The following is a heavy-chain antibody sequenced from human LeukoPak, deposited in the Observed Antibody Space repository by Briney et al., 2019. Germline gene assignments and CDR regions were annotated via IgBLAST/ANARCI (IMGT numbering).Heavy chain of an antibody. Sequence: GGSLRPSCAPSGFSLYKYGMHWVRHTPSKGREWVAFIRFVGTEKFYAASVKCRFTISRDNSRSTVSLQLRTLRTEDTAHCYCAKTSLSDWSGHYYYRDVWREGTTVSV. CDR3: AKTSLSDWSGHYYYRDV. V-gene: IGHV3-30*02. J-gene: IGHJ6*03. CDR2: IRFVGTEK. CDR1: GFSLYKYG. D-gene: IGHD3-3*01.